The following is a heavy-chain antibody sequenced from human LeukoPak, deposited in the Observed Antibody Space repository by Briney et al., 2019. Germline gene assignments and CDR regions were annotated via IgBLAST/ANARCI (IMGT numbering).Heavy chain of an antibody. V-gene: IGHV1-46*01. J-gene: IGHJ3*02. CDR3: ARGYYYGSGRSLYDAFDI. CDR1: GYTFTSYY. Sequence: GASVKVSCKASGYTFTSYYMHWVRQAPGQGLEWMGIINPSGGSTSYAQKFQGRVTMTGDTSTSTVYMELSRLRSDDTAVYYCARGYYYGSGRSLYDAFDIWGQGTMVTVSS. D-gene: IGHD3-10*01. CDR2: INPSGGST.